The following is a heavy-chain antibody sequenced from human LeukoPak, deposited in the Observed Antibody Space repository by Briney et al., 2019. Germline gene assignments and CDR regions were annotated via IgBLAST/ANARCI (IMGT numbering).Heavy chain of an antibody. V-gene: IGHV4-39*07. D-gene: IGHD3-22*01. Sequence: PSETLSLTCTVSGGSISSSSYYWGWIRQPPGKGLEWIGSIYYSGSTNYNPSLKSRVAMSVDTSKNQFSLKLSSVTAADTAVYYCAREAYDSSGYYYPPFDYWGQGTLVTVSS. J-gene: IGHJ4*02. CDR3: AREAYDSSGYYYPPFDY. CDR2: IYYSGST. CDR1: GGSISSSSYY.